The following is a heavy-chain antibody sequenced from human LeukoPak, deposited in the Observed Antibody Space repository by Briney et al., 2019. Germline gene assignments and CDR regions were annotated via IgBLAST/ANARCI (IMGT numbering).Heavy chain of an antibody. CDR3: ARVLYQGYSSSWRGGWFDP. CDR2: IYYSGST. Sequence: SETLSHTCTVSGGSISSSSYYWGWIRQPPGKGLEWIGSIYYSGSTYYNPSLKSRVTISVDTSKNQFSLKLSSVTAADTAVYYCARVLYQGYSSSWRGGWFDPWGQGTLVTVSS. V-gene: IGHV4-39*01. J-gene: IGHJ5*02. D-gene: IGHD6-13*01. CDR1: GGSISSSSYY.